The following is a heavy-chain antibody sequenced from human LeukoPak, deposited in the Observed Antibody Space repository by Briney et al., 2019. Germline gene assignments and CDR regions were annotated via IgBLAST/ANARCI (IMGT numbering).Heavy chain of an antibody. CDR2: IGHDGRKT. CDR3: ARDVRIYYYDSSPDY. V-gene: IGHV3-30*02. D-gene: IGHD3-22*01. J-gene: IGHJ4*02. CDR1: GFIFNSYG. Sequence: GGSLRLSCAASGFIFNSYGMHWVRQAPGKGLDWVAYIGHDGRKTYYADSVKRRFTISRDSSKNTLNLQMNSLRAEDTAVYYCARDVRIYYYDSSPDYWGQGALVTVSS.